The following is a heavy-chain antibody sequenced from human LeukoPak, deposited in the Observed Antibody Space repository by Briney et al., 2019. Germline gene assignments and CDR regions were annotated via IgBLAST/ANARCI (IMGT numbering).Heavy chain of an antibody. J-gene: IGHJ4*02. D-gene: IGHD3-3*01. Sequence: PGGSLRLSYAASGFTFSSYWMSWVRQAPGKGLEWVANIKQDGSEKYYVDSVKGRFTISRDNAKNSLYLQMNSLRAEDTAVYYCARDRSYDFWSGYSTPDYWGQGTLVTVSS. CDR1: GFTFSSYW. CDR3: ARDRSYDFWSGYSTPDY. CDR2: IKQDGSEK. V-gene: IGHV3-7*01.